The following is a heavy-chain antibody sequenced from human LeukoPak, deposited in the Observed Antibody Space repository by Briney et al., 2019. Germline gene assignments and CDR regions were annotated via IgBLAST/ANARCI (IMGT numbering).Heavy chain of an antibody. CDR3: ARGLYSSSWYDGGGFDY. D-gene: IGHD6-13*01. J-gene: IGHJ4*02. CDR1: GGSISSYY. Sequence: SETLSLTCTVSGGSISSYYWSWIRQPPGKGLEWIGYIYYSGSTNYNPSLKSRVTISVDTSKNQFSLKLSSVTAADTAVYYCARGLYSSSWYDGGGFDYWGQGTLVTVSS. V-gene: IGHV4-59*01. CDR2: IYYSGST.